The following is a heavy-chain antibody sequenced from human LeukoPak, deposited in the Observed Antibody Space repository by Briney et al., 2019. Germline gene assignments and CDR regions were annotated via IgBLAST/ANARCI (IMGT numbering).Heavy chain of an antibody. Sequence: GRSLRLSCAASGFLVSNNYVSWVWQAPVKGLDLVSIINTGGSTYSADSVKDRFTVSSDNSKNTFYLQMNSLRAEDTAVYYCARGYDSGGSYAIWAFDYWGQGTLVTVSS. CDR2: INTGGST. J-gene: IGHJ4*02. V-gene: IGHV3-66*01. CDR3: ARGYDSGGSYAIWAFDY. CDR1: GFLVSNNY. D-gene: IGHD3-22*01.